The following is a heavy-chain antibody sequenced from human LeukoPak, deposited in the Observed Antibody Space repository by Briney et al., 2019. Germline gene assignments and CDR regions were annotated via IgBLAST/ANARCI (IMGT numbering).Heavy chain of an antibody. CDR3: AKDMAGGGTYFDC. CDR2: ISDSGGAT. CDR1: GFTFSNNY. Sequence: GGSLRLSCVVSGFTFSNNYMSWVRQAPGKGLEWLSAISDSGGATFYADSVKGRFTISRDNSKNMLYLQVNSLRAEDTAVYYCAKDMAGGGTYFDCWGQGTQVTVSS. J-gene: IGHJ4*02. D-gene: IGHD2-15*01. V-gene: IGHV3-23*01.